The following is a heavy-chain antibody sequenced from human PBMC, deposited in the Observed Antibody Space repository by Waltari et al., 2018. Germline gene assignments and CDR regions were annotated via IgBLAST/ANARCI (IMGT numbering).Heavy chain of an antibody. D-gene: IGHD1-26*01. V-gene: IGHV4-31*03. CDR1: GGSISSGGYY. CDR3: ARDGSSFMYYFDY. J-gene: IGHJ4*02. CDR2: IYYSGRT. Sequence: QVQLQESGPGLVKPSQTLSLTCTVSGGSISSGGYYWSWIRQHPGKGLEWIGYIYYSGRTNYDPALKRRVTMSVGTSKNEDSLMLSSVTAADTAVYYCARDGSSFMYYFDYWGQGTLVTVSS.